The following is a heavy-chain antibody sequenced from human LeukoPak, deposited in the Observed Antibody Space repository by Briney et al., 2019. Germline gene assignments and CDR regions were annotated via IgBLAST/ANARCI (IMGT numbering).Heavy chain of an antibody. CDR3: AREERIAAAGGPFDY. CDR2: IYYSGST. CDR1: GGSISSYY. Sequence: PSETLSLTCTVSGGSISSYYWSWIRQHPGKGLEWIGYIYYSGSTYYNPSLKSRVTISVDTSKNQFSLKLSSVTAADTAVYYCAREERIAAAGGPFDYWGQGTLVTVSS. J-gene: IGHJ4*02. V-gene: IGHV4-59*06. D-gene: IGHD6-13*01.